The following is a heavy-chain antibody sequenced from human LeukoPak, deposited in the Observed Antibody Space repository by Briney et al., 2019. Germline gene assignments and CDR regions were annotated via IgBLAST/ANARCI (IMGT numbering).Heavy chain of an antibody. CDR1: GGSIISSSFW. Sequence: SETLSLTCTVSGGSIISSSFWWGWIRQPPGKGLEWIGSIYYSGITYYNPSLKSRVTISVDTSKNQFSLRLSSVTAADTAVYYCARVGPYNWNYRLSNWFDPWGQGTLVTVSS. V-gene: IGHV4-39*07. J-gene: IGHJ5*02. D-gene: IGHD1-7*01. CDR2: IYYSGIT. CDR3: ARVGPYNWNYRLSNWFDP.